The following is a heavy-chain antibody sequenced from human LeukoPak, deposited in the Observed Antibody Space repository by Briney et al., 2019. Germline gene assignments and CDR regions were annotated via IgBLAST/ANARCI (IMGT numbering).Heavy chain of an antibody. V-gene: IGHV3-30*18. CDR3: AKVISRYYYYYMDV. J-gene: IGHJ6*03. Sequence: GGSLRLSCTASGFTFSSYGMHWVRQAPGKGLEWVAVISYDGSNKYYADSVKGRFTISRDNSKNTLYLQMNSLRAEDTAVYYCAKVISRYYYYYMDVWGKGTTVTVSS. D-gene: IGHD3-3*02. CDR1: GFTFSSYG. CDR2: ISYDGSNK.